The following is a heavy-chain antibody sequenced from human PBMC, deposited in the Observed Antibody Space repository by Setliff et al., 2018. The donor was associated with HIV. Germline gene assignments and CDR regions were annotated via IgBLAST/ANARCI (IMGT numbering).Heavy chain of an antibody. CDR1: GASFSSGGYY. CDR3: ARGNPDFDILTGYWSHFFDY. J-gene: IGHJ4*02. D-gene: IGHD3-9*01. V-gene: IGHV4-61*08. Sequence: SETLSLTCTVSGASFSSGGYYWTWIRQHPVRGLEWIGYIYYSGSTNYNPSLKSRVTISADTSNNQFSLRLTSMTAADTAVYYCARGNPDFDILTGYWSHFFDYWGQGTPVTVSS. CDR2: IYYSGST.